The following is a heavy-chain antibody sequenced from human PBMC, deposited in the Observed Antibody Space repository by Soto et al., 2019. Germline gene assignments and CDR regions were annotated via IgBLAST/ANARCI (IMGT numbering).Heavy chain of an antibody. V-gene: IGHV3-33*01. J-gene: IGHJ4*02. CDR3: ARSFSIAVAATTSDY. CDR1: GFTFSSYG. CDR2: IWYDGSNK. Sequence: GGSLRLSCAASGFTFSSYGMHWVRQAPGKGLEWVAVIWYDGSNKYYADSVKGRFTISSDNSKNTLYLQMNSLRAEDTAVYYCARSFSIAVAATTSDYWGQGTLVTVSS. D-gene: IGHD6-19*01.